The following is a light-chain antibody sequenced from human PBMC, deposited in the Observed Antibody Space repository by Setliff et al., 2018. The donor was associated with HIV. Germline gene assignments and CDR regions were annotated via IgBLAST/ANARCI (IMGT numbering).Light chain of an antibody. V-gene: IGLV2-14*01. J-gene: IGLJ1*01. CDR3: TSFTSTSPYV. CDR1: SSDVGGYKY. CDR2: EVN. Sequence: QSALTQPASVSGSPGQSITISCTGTSSDVGGYKYVSWYQHHPGKAPKLLIYEVNKRPSGVSNRFSGSKSGNTASLTISGLQAEDEANYFCTSFTSTSPYVFGTGTKVTVL.